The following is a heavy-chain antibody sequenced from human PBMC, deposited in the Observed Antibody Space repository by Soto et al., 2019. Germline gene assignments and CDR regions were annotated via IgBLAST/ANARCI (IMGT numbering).Heavy chain of an antibody. Sequence: SETLSLTCAVSSDSIRNGHWWIWVRQPPGKGLEWIGEIYHSGSTNYNPSLKSRVTMSVDKSKNQFSLKLSSVTAADTAVYYCARLGKTGTGFEGYYYYMDVWGKGTTVTVSS. CDR2: IYHSGST. D-gene: IGHD1-7*01. J-gene: IGHJ6*03. CDR3: ARLGKTGTGFEGYYYYMDV. V-gene: IGHV4-4*02. CDR1: SDSIRNGHW.